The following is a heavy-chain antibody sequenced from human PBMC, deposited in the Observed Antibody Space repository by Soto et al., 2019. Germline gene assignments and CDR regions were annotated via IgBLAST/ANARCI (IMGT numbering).Heavy chain of an antibody. D-gene: IGHD2-2*01. CDR1: GYTFTSYD. CDR2: MNPNSGNT. V-gene: IGHV1-8*01. CDR3: AREVRPAATFDY. Sequence: ASVKVSCKASGYTFTSYDINWVRQATGQGLEWMGWMNPNSGNTGYAQKFQGRVTMTRNTSISTAYMELSSLRSEDTAVYYCAREVRPAATFDYWGQGTLVTVSS. J-gene: IGHJ4*02.